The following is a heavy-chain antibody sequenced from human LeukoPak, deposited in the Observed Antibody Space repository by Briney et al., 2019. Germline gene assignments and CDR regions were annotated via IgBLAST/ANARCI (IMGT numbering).Heavy chain of an antibody. CDR1: GGSFSGYY. D-gene: IGHD2-2*01. Sequence: SETLSLTCAVYGGSFSGYYWSWIRQPPGKGLEWIGEINHSGSTNYNPSLKSRVTISVDTSKNQFSLKLSSVTAADTGVYYCARGRVGTRPIYYWGQGTLVTVSS. CDR3: ARGRVGTRPIYY. V-gene: IGHV4-34*01. CDR2: INHSGST. J-gene: IGHJ4*02.